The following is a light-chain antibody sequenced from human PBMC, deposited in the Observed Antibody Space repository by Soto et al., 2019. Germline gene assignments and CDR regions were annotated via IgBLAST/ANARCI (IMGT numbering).Light chain of an antibody. CDR3: QQYGSSLSWT. J-gene: IGKJ1*01. Sequence: EIVLTQSPGTLSLSPGERATLSCSASQSVTSSYLTWYQQKPGQAPRLLIYGASSRATGIPDRFSGSGSGTDFTLTISRLEPDDVAVYYCQQYGSSLSWTFGQGTKVEIK. V-gene: IGKV3-20*01. CDR2: GAS. CDR1: QSVTSSY.